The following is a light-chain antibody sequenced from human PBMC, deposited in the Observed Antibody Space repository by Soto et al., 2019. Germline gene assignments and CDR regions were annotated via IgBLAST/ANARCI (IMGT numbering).Light chain of an antibody. Sequence: QSALTQPASVSGSPGQSITISCTGTSSDVGGYNYVSWYQQHPGKAPKLMIYDVINRPSGVSNRFSGSKSGNTASLTISGLQVEDEADYFCSTYTSSRTRFGGGTKLTVL. CDR3: STYTSSRTR. CDR2: DVI. J-gene: IGLJ2*01. CDR1: SSDVGGYNY. V-gene: IGLV2-14*03.